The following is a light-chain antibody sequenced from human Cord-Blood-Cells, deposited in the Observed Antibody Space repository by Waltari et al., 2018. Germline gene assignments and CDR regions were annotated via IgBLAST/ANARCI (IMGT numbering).Light chain of an antibody. V-gene: IGKV1-39*01. Sequence: DIQMTQSPSSLSASVGDRVTITCRASQSISSYLNWYQQKPVKAPKLLIYVASSLQSGVPSRFSGSGSGTDFTLTISSLQPEDFATYYCQQSYSTPRTFGQGTKVEIK. J-gene: IGKJ1*01. CDR2: VAS. CDR1: QSISSY. CDR3: QQSYSTPRT.